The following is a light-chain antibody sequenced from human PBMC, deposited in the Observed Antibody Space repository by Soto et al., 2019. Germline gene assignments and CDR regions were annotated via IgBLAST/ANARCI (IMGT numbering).Light chain of an antibody. V-gene: IGKV3-20*01. Sequence: ESVLTQSPGTLSLSLGEGATLSCRASQSVSSNYLAWYQQKPGQAPRLLVVGASGRATGIPDRFSGSGSGTDCTLTSSRLESEDFAVYYCQQYGSSPPWTF. CDR3: QQYGSSPPWT. CDR1: QSVSSNY. CDR2: GAS. J-gene: IGKJ1*01.